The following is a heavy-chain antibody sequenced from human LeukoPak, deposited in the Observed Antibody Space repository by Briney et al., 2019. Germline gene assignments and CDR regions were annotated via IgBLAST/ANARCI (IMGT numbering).Heavy chain of an antibody. J-gene: IGHJ4*02. Sequence: GESLKISCKGSGYSFTSYWIGWVRQMPGKGLEWMGIIYPGDSDTRYSPSFQGQVTISADKSISTAYLQWSSLKASDTAMYYCARPGYCSGGSCNYGFDYWGQGTLVTVSS. V-gene: IGHV5-51*01. CDR1: GYSFTSYW. D-gene: IGHD2-15*01. CDR3: ARPGYCSGGSCNYGFDY. CDR2: IYPGDSDT.